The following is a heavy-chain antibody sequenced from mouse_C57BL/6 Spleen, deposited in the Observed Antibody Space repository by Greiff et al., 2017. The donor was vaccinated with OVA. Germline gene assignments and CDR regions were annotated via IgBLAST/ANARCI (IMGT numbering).Heavy chain of an antibody. J-gene: IGHJ3*01. Sequence: QVQLKESGPGLVAPSQSLSITCTVSGFSLTSYGVSWVRQPPGQGLEWLGVIWGDGSTTYHSALISRLSTSTANSTSHAFLKLNSLQTDDTASYYCAEPGYYGSSPFAYWGQGTLVTVSA. D-gene: IGHD1-1*01. V-gene: IGHV2-3*01. CDR1: GFSLTSYG. CDR2: IWGDGST. CDR3: AEPGYYGSSPFAY.